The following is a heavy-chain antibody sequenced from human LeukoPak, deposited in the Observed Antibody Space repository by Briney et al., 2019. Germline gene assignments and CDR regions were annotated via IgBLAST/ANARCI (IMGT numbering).Heavy chain of an antibody. D-gene: IGHD1-26*01. Sequence: PGGSLRLSCAASGFTFSSYGMHWVRQTPGKGLEWVAFIRYDGTNKLYADSVKGRFTISRDNSKNTLYLQMNSLRAEDTAVYYCANRGKYYFDYWGQGSLVTVSS. CDR2: IRYDGTNK. J-gene: IGHJ4*02. V-gene: IGHV3-30*02. CDR3: ANRGKYYFDY. CDR1: GFTFSSYG.